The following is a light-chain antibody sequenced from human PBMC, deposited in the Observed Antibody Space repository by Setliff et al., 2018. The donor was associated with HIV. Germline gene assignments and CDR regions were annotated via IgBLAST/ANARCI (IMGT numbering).Light chain of an antibody. V-gene: IGLV3-21*03. CDR3: QVWDSSSDHYV. CDR2: DAS. J-gene: IGLJ1*01. CDR1: SIGSKS. Sequence: SYELTQPPSESVASGKTARITCGGNSIGSKSVHWYQQKPGQAPVMVVYDASDRPSGIPERFSGSKSGNTATLTISRVEAGDEADYYCQVWDSSSDHYVFGTGTKVTVL.